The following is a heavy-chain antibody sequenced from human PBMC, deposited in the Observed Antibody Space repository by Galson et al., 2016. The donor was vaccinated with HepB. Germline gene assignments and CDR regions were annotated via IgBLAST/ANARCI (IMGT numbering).Heavy chain of an antibody. CDR2: KYYSGTT. CDR1: GGSVSSSHYY. D-gene: IGHD1-26*01. J-gene: IGHJ4*02. Sequence: SETLSLTCAVSGGSVSSSHYYWGWIRQPPGKGLEWVAIKYYSGTTYYNPSLKSRVTIFLDTSKNHFSLSLSSLTAADTAVYYCARLTWGSGSYIAYWGQGILVTVSS. CDR3: ARLTWGSGSYIAY. V-gene: IGHV4-39*02.